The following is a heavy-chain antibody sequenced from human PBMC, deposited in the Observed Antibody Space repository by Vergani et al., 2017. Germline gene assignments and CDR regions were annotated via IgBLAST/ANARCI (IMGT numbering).Heavy chain of an antibody. CDR3: VKDPRDIVAVPGPHDY. J-gene: IGHJ4*02. D-gene: IGHD2-2*01. V-gene: IGHV3-23*01. CDR2: ISVYDCRT. CDR1: GFTFSSYA. Sequence: EVQLLESGGGLVQPGGSLRLSCAASGFTFSSYAMSWVRQAPGKGLEWVSSISVYDCRTFYADSVKGRFTISRDNSKNTLYLQMNSLRAEDTAVYFCVKDPRDIVAVPGPHDYWGQGTLVTVSS.